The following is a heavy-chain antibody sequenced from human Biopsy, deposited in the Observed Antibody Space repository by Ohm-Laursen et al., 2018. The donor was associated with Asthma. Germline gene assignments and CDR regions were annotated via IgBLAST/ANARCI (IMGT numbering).Heavy chain of an antibody. CDR1: GFSFDDCA. V-gene: IGHV3-9*01. Sequence: SLRLSCAATGFSFDDCAMHWVRQAPGKGLEWVSSISWNSGNIDYADSVKGRFTISRDNAKNTLHLQMHSLRVEDTAVYYCARGDSSGWSHYYFDYWGQGTLVTVSS. D-gene: IGHD6-19*01. CDR3: ARGDSSGWSHYYFDY. CDR2: ISWNSGNI. J-gene: IGHJ4*02.